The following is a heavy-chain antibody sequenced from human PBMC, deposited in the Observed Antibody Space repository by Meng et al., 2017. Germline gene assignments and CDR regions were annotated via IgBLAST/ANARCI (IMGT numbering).Heavy chain of an antibody. CDR1: GFTFSNAW. CDR2: IKSKTDGGTT. J-gene: IGHJ6*02. CDR3: TTIPNPSLVVPAAISYYYYGMDI. D-gene: IGHD2-2*02. V-gene: IGHV3-15*01. Sequence: GGSLRLSCAASGFTFSNAWMSWVRQAPGKGLEWVGRIKSKTDGGTTDYAAPVKGRFTISRDDSKNTLYLQMNSLKTEDTAVYYCTTIPNPSLVVPAAISYYYYGMDIWGQRTTLNVAS.